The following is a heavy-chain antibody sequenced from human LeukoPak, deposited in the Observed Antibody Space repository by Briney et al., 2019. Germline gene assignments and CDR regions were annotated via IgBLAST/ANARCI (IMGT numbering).Heavy chain of an antibody. D-gene: IGHD3-3*01. CDR2: IYHSGST. V-gene: IGHV4-38-2*02. J-gene: IGHJ6*03. Sequence: KPSEPLSLTCAVSGYSISSGYYWGWIRQPPGQGLEWNGNIYHSGSTYYNPSLRSRVTISEDTSKKQFSLKLNSVAVADTACYYCARDRRFLGGDYYYYLDVWGKGTTVTVSS. CDR3: ARDRRFLGGDYYYYLDV. CDR1: GYSISSGYY.